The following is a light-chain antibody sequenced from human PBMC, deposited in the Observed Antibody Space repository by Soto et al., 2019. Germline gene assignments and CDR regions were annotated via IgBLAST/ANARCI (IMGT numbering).Light chain of an antibody. CDR1: SSDVGCYNY. V-gene: IGLV2-14*01. Sequence: QSALTQPASVSGSPGQSITISCTGTSSDVGCYNYVSWYQHLPGKAPKLIIYEVDNRPSGVSNRFSGSKSGNTASLTISGHQAEDDADYYCSSYTSSTTLYVFGTGTKLTVL. J-gene: IGLJ1*01. CDR2: EVD. CDR3: SSYTSSTTLYV.